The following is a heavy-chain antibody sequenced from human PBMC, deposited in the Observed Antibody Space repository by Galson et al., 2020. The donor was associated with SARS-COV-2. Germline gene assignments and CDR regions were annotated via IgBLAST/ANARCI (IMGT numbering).Heavy chain of an antibody. CDR2: ISYDGSNK. CDR3: ARDLTGDDAFDI. Sequence: GGSLRLSCAASGFTFSSYAMHWVRTAPGKGLEWVEVISYDGSNKYYEDPVKGRLTISRDNSKNTLYLQMNSLRAEDTAVNYCARDLTGDDAFDIWGQGTMVTVSS. CDR1: GFTFSSYA. J-gene: IGHJ3*02. V-gene: IGHV3-30*04. D-gene: IGHD3-16*01.